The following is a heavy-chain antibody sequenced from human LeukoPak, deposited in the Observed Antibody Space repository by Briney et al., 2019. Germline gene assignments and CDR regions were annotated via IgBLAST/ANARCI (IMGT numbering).Heavy chain of an antibody. CDR2: IYHHGAT. Sequence: SETLSLTCAVSGGSISSNDWWSWVRQPPGKGLEWIGEIYHHGATNYNPSLMSRVTLSVDKSKNQFSLELSSVTAADTAVYYCARGPSVAAHLDYWGQGTLVTVSS. V-gene: IGHV4-4*02. D-gene: IGHD5-12*01. CDR1: GGSISSNDW. CDR3: ARGPSVAAHLDY. J-gene: IGHJ4*02.